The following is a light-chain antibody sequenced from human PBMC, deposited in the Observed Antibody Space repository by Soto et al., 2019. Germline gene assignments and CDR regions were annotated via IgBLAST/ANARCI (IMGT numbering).Light chain of an antibody. J-gene: IGLJ2*01. V-gene: IGLV2-14*01. CDR1: SSDVGGYNH. CDR3: SSYTSSSTPVV. Sequence: QSALTQPASVSGSPGQSITISCTGTSSDVGGYNHVSWYQQHPGKAPKLMIYEVSNRPSGVSNRFSGSKSGNTASLTISGLQAEDEAEYYCSSYTSSSTPVVFGGGTKLTVL. CDR2: EVS.